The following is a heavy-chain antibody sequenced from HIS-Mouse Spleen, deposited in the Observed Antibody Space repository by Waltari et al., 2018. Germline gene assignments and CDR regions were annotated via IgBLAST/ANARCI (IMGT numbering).Heavy chain of an antibody. CDR3: AREIPYSSSWYDWYFDL. D-gene: IGHD6-13*01. Sequence: QLQLQESGPGLVKLSETLSLTCPVSGVSSSSSSYYRGWFRQPPGKGLEWIGSIYYSGSTYYNPSLKSRVTISVDTSKNQFSLKLSSVTAADTAVYYCAREIPYSSSWYDWYFDLWGRGTLVTVSS. J-gene: IGHJ2*01. CDR2: IYYSGST. CDR1: GVSSSSSSYY. V-gene: IGHV4-39*07.